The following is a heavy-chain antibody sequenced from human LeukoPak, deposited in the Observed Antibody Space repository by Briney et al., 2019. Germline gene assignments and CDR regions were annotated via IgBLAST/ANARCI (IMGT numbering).Heavy chain of an antibody. V-gene: IGHV1-69*13. CDR2: IIPIFGTA. CDR1: GGTFSSYA. D-gene: IGHD1-26*01. J-gene: IGHJ6*02. CDR3: AFPSGSYPYYYYGMDV. Sequence: ASVKVSCKASGGTFSSYAISWVRQAPGQGLEWMGGIIPIFGTANYAQKFQGRVTITADESTSTAYMELSSLRSEDTAVYYCAFPSGSYPYYYYGMDVWGQGTTVTVSS.